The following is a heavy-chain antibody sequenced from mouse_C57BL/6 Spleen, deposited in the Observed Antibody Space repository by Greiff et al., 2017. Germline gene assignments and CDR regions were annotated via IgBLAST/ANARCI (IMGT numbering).Heavy chain of an antibody. V-gene: IGHV5-9*01. CDR3: ARHPYYYGNYEGSWFAY. J-gene: IGHJ3*01. Sequence: EVNLVESGGGLVKPGGSLKLSCAASGFTFSSYTMSWVRQTPEKRLEWVATISGGGGNTYYPDSVKGRFTISSDNAKNTLYLQMSSLRSEDTALYDCARHPYYYGNYEGSWFAYWGQGTLVTVSA. D-gene: IGHD2-1*01. CDR1: GFTFSSYT. CDR2: ISGGGGNT.